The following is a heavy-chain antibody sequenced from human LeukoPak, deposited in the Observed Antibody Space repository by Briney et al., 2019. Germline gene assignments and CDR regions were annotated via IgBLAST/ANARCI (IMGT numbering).Heavy chain of an antibody. J-gene: IGHJ5*02. Sequence: NSSETLSLTCGVYGESFSGDYWSWIGQPPGKGLEWIGEINQSGSTNYIPSLKSRVTISVDTSKNQFSLKLISVTAADTAVYYCARGRWLQYETWGQGTLVTVSS. V-gene: IGHV4-34*01. CDR1: GESFSGDY. D-gene: IGHD5-24*01. CDR2: INQSGST. CDR3: ARGRWLQYET.